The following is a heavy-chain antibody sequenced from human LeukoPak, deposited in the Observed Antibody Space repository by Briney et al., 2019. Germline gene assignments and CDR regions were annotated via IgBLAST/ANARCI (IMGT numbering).Heavy chain of an antibody. J-gene: IGHJ4*02. CDR2: ISGSGGST. CDR3: AKAMLRIAAAGKVHFDY. D-gene: IGHD6-13*01. V-gene: IGHV3-23*01. CDR1: GFTFSSYA. Sequence: GGSLRLSCAASGFTFSSYAMGWVRQAPGKGLEWVSAISGSGGSTYYADSVKGRFTISRDNSKNTLYLQMNSLRAEDTAVYYCAKAMLRIAAAGKVHFDYWGQGTLVTVSS.